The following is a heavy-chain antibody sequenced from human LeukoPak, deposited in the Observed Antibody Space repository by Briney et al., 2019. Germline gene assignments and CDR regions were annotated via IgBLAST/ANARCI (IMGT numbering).Heavy chain of an antibody. CDR2: IYPGDSDT. Sequence: GESLKISCKGSGYSFTSYWIGWVRQMPGKGLEWMGIIYPGDSDTRYSPSFQGQVTISADKSISTAYLQWSSLKASDTAMYYCARQFVVVPAAILWFDPWGQGTLVTVSS. J-gene: IGHJ5*02. D-gene: IGHD2-2*01. CDR1: GYSFTSYW. CDR3: ARQFVVVPAAILWFDP. V-gene: IGHV5-51*01.